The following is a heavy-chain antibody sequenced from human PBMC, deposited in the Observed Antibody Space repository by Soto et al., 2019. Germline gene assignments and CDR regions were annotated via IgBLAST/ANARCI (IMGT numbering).Heavy chain of an antibody. V-gene: IGHV4-34*02. CDR1: CGSFSGYY. CDR2: INHSGST. CDR3: ARAYDYRDPRDALDT. J-gene: IGHJ3*02. Sequence: QVQLQQWGAGLLKPSGTLSLTCAVYCGSFSGYYWNWIRQSPGNGLEWIGKINHSGSTNYNPSLKSRVTISVDTSKNQFSLRLSSVTAADTAVYYCARAYDYRDPRDALDTWGQGTMVIVSS. D-gene: IGHD4-17*01.